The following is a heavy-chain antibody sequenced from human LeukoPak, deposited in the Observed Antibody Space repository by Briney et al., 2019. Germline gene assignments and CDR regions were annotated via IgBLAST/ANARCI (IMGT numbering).Heavy chain of an antibody. D-gene: IGHD5-24*01. CDR2: ISSSSSTI. Sequence: GGSLRLSCAASGFTFSSYSMNWVRQAPGKGLEWVSYISSSSSTIYYADSVKGRFTISRDNAKNSLYLQMNSLRAEDTAVYYCARDPRRWQQSPLNYFDYWGQGTLVTVSS. CDR1: GFTFSSYS. CDR3: ARDPRRWQQSPLNYFDY. V-gene: IGHV3-48*01. J-gene: IGHJ4*02.